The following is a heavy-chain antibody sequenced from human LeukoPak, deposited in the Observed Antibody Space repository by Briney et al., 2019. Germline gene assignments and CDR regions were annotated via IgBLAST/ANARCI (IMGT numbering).Heavy chain of an antibody. D-gene: IGHD2-2*01. J-gene: IGHJ5*02. CDR3: AISLHEYCSSTSCYGKGFDP. CDR1: GGTFSSYA. V-gene: IGHV1-69*06. CDR2: IIPIFGTA. Sequence: GASVKVSCKASGGTFSSYAISWVRQAPGQGLEWMGGIIPIFGTANYAQKFQGRVTITADKSTSTAYMELSSLRSEDTAVYYCAISLHEYCSSTSCYGKGFDPWGQGTLVTVSS.